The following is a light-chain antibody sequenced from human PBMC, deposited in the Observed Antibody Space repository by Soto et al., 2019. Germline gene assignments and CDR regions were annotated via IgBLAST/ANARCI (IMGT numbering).Light chain of an antibody. CDR2: DVS. V-gene: IGKV1-5*01. Sequence: IQMTQSPSTLSASIGERVTITCRASQTVSNWLASYQQKPGKAPKLLIYDVSNLESGVPSRFSGSGSGTEFSLSISSLQPDDFASYYCQQNDSYSWTFGQGTKVEMK. CDR1: QTVSNW. J-gene: IGKJ1*01. CDR3: QQNDSYSWT.